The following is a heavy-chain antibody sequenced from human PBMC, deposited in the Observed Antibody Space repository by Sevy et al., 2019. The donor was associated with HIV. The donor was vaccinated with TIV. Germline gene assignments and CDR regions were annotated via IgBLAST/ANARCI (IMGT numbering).Heavy chain of an antibody. V-gene: IGHV4-61*01. J-gene: IGHJ4*02. CDR2: IYYSGST. CDR1: GGSVSSGSYY. D-gene: IGHD3-22*01. CDR3: ARSTRYYYDSSGDY. Sequence: LSLTCTVSGGSVSSGSYYWSWIRQPPGKGLEWIGYIYYSGSTNYNPSLKSRVTISVDTSKNQFSLKLSSVTAADTAVYYCARSTRYYYDSSGDYWGQGTLVTVSS.